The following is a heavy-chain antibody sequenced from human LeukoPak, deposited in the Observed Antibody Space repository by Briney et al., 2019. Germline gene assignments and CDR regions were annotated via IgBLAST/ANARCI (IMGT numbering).Heavy chain of an antibody. J-gene: IGHJ4*02. V-gene: IGHV3-66*04. CDR3: ARQGSEIDY. Sequence: PGGSLRLSCAASGFTVSNDYMAWVRQDPGKGLEWVSLIYADGTTFYTDSVKGRFTVSRDNAENSLYLQMNSLRAEDTAMYYCARQGSEIDYWGQGTLVTVSS. CDR1: GFTVSNDY. CDR2: IYADGTT.